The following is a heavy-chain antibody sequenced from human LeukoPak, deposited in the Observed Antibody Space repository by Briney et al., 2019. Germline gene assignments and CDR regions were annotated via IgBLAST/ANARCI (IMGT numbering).Heavy chain of an antibody. CDR2: IFTSGST. CDR3: ARGVPVDF. V-gene: IGHV4-4*09. Sequence: SETLSLTCTVSGGSISSYYWSWIRQPPGKGLEWIGYIFTSGSTNYNPSLKSRLSMSLDTSMNQVSLRLSSVTAADTAVYYCARGVPVDFRGQGTLVTVSS. CDR1: GGSISSYY. J-gene: IGHJ4*02.